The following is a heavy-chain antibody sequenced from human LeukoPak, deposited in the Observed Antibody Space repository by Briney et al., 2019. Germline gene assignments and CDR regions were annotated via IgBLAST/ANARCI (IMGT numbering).Heavy chain of an antibody. CDR3: TTGIVGATTPSSYYFDF. J-gene: IGHJ3*01. V-gene: IGHV3-15*01. CDR1: GFTFSSYW. Sequence: GGSQRLSCAASGFTFSSYWMSWVRQAPGKGLEWVGRIKSKTDGGTTDYAAPVKGRFTISRDDSKNTLYLQMNSLKTEDTAVYYCTTGIVGATTPSSYYFDFWGQGTMVTVSS. D-gene: IGHD1-26*01. CDR2: IKSKTDGGTT.